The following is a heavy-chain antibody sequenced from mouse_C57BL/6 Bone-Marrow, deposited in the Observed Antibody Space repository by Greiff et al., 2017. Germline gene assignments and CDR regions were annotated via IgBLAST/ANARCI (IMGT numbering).Heavy chain of an antibody. V-gene: IGHV1-47*01. D-gene: IGHD2-3*01. CDR3: ARRGYWVGYFDV. J-gene: IGHJ1*03. CDR1: GYTFTTYP. CDR2: FHPYNDDT. Sequence: VHLVESGAELVKPGASVKMSCKASGYTFTTYPIEWMKQNHGKSLEWIGNFHPYNDDTKYNEKFKGKATLTVEKSSSTVYLELSRLTSDDSAVYYCARRGYWVGYFDVWGTGTTVTVSS.